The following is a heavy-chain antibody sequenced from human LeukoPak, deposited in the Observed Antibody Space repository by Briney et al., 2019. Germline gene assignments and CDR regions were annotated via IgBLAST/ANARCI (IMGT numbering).Heavy chain of an antibody. CDR2: ISGSGDKT. CDR3: ARGSIVVVPAAQYGMDV. D-gene: IGHD2-2*01. CDR1: GFTFSSYA. V-gene: IGHV3-23*01. J-gene: IGHJ6*02. Sequence: GGSLRLSCAASGFTFSSYAMSWVRQAPGKGLEWVSLISGSGDKTYYADSVKGRFTISRDNAKNSLYLQMNSLRAEDTAVYYCARGSIVVVPAAQYGMDVWGQGTTVTVSS.